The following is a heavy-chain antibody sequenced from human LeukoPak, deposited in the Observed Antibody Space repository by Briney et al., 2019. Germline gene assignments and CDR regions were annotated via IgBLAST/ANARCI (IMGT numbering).Heavy chain of an antibody. V-gene: IGHV4-59*12. CDR1: GGSISSYY. CDR2: IYHSGST. J-gene: IGHJ5*02. Sequence: PSETLSLTCTVSGGSISSYYWSWIRQPPGKGLEWIGYIYHSGSTYYNPSLKSRVTISVDRSKNQFSLKLSSVTAADTAVYYCARGITMVRGASGWFDPWGQGTLVTVSS. CDR3: ARGITMVRGASGWFDP. D-gene: IGHD3-10*01.